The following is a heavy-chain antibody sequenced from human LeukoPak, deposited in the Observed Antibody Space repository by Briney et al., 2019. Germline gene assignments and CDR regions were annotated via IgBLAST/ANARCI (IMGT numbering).Heavy chain of an antibody. Sequence: GGSLRLSCAASGFTFSSYAMHWVRQAPGKGLEWVAVISYDGSNKYYADSVKGRFTISRDNSKNSLYLQMNSLRAEDTAVYYCAGTWSLYDAFDIWGQGTMVTVSS. D-gene: IGHD6-13*01. CDR3: AGTWSLYDAFDI. CDR2: ISYDGSNK. J-gene: IGHJ3*02. V-gene: IGHV3-30*04. CDR1: GFTFSSYA.